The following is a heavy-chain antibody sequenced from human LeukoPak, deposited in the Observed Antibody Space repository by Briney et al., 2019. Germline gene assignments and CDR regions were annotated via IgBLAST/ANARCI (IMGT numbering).Heavy chain of an antibody. CDR3: ARQPYYYGSGSYYKSWFDP. Sequence: ASVKVSCKASGYTFTGYYMRWVRQAPGQGLEWMGWINPNSGGTNYAQKFQGRVTMTRDTSISTAYMELSRLRSDDTAVYYCARQPYYYGSGSYYKSWFDPWGQGTLVTVSS. CDR2: INPNSGGT. D-gene: IGHD3-10*01. V-gene: IGHV1-2*02. J-gene: IGHJ5*02. CDR1: GYTFTGYY.